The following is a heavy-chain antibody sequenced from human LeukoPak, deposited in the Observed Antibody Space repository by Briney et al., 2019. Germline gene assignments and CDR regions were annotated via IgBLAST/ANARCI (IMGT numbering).Heavy chain of an antibody. CDR1: GYTFGTGG. D-gene: IGHD1-1*01. CDR2: ISANNGKT. J-gene: IGHJ4*02. Sequence: ASAKVSCTASGYTFGTGGFCSGRQAPGQGLEWMGWISANNGKTSYAQIFQGRDTLTTDTSTSTAYLELTRLRPADPPVYFFAKVAGDQLDYWGQGTLVTVSS. V-gene: IGHV1-18*01. CDR3: AKVAGDQLDY.